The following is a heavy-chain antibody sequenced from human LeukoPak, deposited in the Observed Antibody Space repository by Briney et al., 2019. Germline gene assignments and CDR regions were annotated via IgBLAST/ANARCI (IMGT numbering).Heavy chain of an antibody. CDR1: GFTFTAYE. CDR3: ARVPGYYDSSGYGLGAFDI. J-gene: IGHJ3*02. V-gene: IGHV3-48*03. D-gene: IGHD3-22*01. CDR2: ISISGDTM. Sequence: PGGSLRLSCAASGFTFTAYEMNWVRQAPGRGLEWISYISISGDTMYYADSVKGRFTISRDNSKNTLYLQMNSLRAEDTAVYYCARVPGYYDSSGYGLGAFDIWGQGTMVTVSS.